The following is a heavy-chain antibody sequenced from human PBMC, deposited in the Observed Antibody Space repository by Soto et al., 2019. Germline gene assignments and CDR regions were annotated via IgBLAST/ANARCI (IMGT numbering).Heavy chain of an antibody. CDR1: GFTFDDYA. CDR2: ISWNSGSI. J-gene: IGHJ1*01. CDR3: AIDMSSPSAESFQH. V-gene: IGHV3-9*01. D-gene: IGHD6-6*01. Sequence: GGSLRLACAASGFTFDDYAMHWVGQASGKGLEWVSGISWNSGSIGYADSVKGRFTISRDNAKNSLYLQMNSLRAEDTALYYFAIDMSSPSAESFQHWGPGTLGSVSS.